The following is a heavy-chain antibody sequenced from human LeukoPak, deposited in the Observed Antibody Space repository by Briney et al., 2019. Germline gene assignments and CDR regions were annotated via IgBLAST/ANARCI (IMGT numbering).Heavy chain of an antibody. CDR2: IYYSGST. CDR1: GGSISSYY. CDR3: ASSRFLEWFNY. D-gene: IGHD3-3*01. Sequence: SETLSLTCTVSGGSISSYYWSWIRQPPGKGLEWIGYIYYSGSTNYNPSLKSRVTISVDTSKNQFSLKLSSVTAADTAVYYCASSRFLEWFNYWGQGTLVPVSS. V-gene: IGHV4-59*01. J-gene: IGHJ4*02.